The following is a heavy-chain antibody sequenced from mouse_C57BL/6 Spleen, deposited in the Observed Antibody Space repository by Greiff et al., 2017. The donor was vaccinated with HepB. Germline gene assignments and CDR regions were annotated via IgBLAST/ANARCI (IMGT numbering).Heavy chain of an antibody. Sequence: QVQLKQSGAELVRPGASVTLSCKASGYTFTDYDMHWVKQTPVHGLEWIGAIDPETGGTAYNQKFKGKAILTADKSSSTAYMELRSLTSEDSAVYYCTRGDSRFDYWGQGTTLTVSS. V-gene: IGHV1-15*01. CDR3: TRGDSRFDY. CDR1: GYTFTDYD. J-gene: IGHJ2*01. CDR2: IDPETGGT.